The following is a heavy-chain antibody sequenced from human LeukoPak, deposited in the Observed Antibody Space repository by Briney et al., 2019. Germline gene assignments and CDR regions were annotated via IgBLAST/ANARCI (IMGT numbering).Heavy chain of an antibody. CDR3: ARAGIPRLYCDL. D-gene: IGHD2-2*02. CDR2: IYYSGST. V-gene: IGHV4-31*03. J-gene: IGHJ2*01. CDR1: GGSISSGGYY. Sequence: SETLSLTCTVSGGSISSGGYYWSWIRQHPGKGLEWIGYIYYSGSTYYNPSLKSRVTISVDTSKNQFSLKLSSVTAADTAVYYCARAGIPRLYCDLWGRGTLVTVSS.